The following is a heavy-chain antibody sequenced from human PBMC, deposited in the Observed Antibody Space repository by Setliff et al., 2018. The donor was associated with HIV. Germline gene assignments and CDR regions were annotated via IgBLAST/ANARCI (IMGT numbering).Heavy chain of an antibody. Sequence: SETLSLTCTVSGGSISSSSYYWGWIRQPPGKGLEWIGSGHYTGNTYTSPSLKSRATISLDASKNKISLKLTSVTSAGTAVYYCAREGDGIDFWGQGTLVTVSS. D-gene: IGHD2-21*02. CDR3: AREGDGIDF. CDR1: GGSISSSSYY. J-gene: IGHJ4*02. CDR2: GHYTGNT. V-gene: IGHV4-39*02.